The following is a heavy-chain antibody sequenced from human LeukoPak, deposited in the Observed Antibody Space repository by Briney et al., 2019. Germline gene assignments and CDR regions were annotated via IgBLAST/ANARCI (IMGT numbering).Heavy chain of an antibody. CDR3: ARDRESSGWYGRSAFDI. CDR2: INPNSGGT. CDR1: GYTFTGYY. J-gene: IGHJ3*02. V-gene: IGHV1-2*02. Sequence: GASVKVSCKASGYTFTGYYMHWVRQAPGQGLKWMGWINPNSGGTNYAQKFQGRVTMTRGTSISTAYMELSRLRSDDTAVYYCARDRESSGWYGRSAFDIWGQGTMVTVSS. D-gene: IGHD6-19*01.